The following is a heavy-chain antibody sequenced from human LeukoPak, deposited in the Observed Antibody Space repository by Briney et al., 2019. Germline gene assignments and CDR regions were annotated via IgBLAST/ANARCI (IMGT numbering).Heavy chain of an antibody. J-gene: IGHJ6*03. V-gene: IGHV3-48*04. Sequence: GGSLRLSCTASGFTFSSYSMNWVRQAPGKGLEWVSYISSSGSTIYYADSVKGRFTISRDNAKNSLYLQMNSLRAEDTAVYYCARVAYDLWSGYRTGGYYYMDVWGKGTTVTVSS. D-gene: IGHD3-3*01. CDR1: GFTFSSYS. CDR2: ISSSGSTI. CDR3: ARVAYDLWSGYRTGGYYYMDV.